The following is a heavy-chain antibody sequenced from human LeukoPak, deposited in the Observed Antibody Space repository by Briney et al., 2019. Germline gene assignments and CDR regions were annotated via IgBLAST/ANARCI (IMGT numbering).Heavy chain of an antibody. V-gene: IGHV4-38-2*01. CDR3: ARHLYDFWSKTVYYFDY. CDR2: IYHSGST. Sequence: PSETPSLTCAVSGYSISSGYYWGWIRQPPGKGLEWIGSIYHSGSTYYNPSLKSRVTISVDTSKNQFSLKLSSVTAADTAVYYCARHLYDFWSKTVYYFDYWGQGTLVTVSS. J-gene: IGHJ4*02. CDR1: GYSISSGYY. D-gene: IGHD3-3*01.